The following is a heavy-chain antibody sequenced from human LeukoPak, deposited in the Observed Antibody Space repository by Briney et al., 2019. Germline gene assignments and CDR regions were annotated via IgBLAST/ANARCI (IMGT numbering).Heavy chain of an antibody. CDR3: ARSLYSSDFDY. Sequence: SETLSLTCTVSGGSISSSSYYWGWIRQPPGKGLEWIGSIYYSGSTYYNPSLKSRVTISVDTSKNQFSLKLSSVTAVDTAVYYCARSLYSSDFDYWGQGTLVTVSS. CDR1: GGSISSSSYY. D-gene: IGHD6-19*01. J-gene: IGHJ4*02. CDR2: IYYSGST. V-gene: IGHV4-39*01.